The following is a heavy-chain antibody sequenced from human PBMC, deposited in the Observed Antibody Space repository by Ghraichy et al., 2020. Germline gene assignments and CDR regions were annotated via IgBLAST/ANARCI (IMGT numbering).Heavy chain of an antibody. Sequence: SETLSLTCTVSGDSISSSNYYWGWIRQPPGTGLEWIGSVHYSGGAHYNPSLKSRVTISLDTSKNQFSLRLNSVTAADTAVYYCATSLGFGVVAPYMDVWGKGTTVTVSS. D-gene: IGHD3-3*01. CDR1: GDSISSSNYY. V-gene: IGHV4-39*01. CDR2: VHYSGGA. J-gene: IGHJ6*03. CDR3: ATSLGFGVVAPYMDV.